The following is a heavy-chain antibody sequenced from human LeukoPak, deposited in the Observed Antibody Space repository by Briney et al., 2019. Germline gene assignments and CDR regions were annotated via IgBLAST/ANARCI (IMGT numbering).Heavy chain of an antibody. V-gene: IGHV1-69-2*01. J-gene: IGHJ5*02. D-gene: IGHD7-27*01. CDR2: VDPEDGET. CDR3: ATSWVDGWFDP. Sequence: ASVKISCKVSGYTFTDYYMHWVQQAPGKGLEWMGLVDPEDGETIYAEKFQGRVTITADTSIDTAYMELSSLRSEDTAVYYCATSWVDGWFDPWGQGTLVTVSS. CDR1: GYTFTDYY.